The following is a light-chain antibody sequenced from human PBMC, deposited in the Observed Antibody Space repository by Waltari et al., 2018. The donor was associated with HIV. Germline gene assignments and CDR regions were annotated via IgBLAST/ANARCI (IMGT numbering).Light chain of an antibody. Sequence: SYVLTQSPSVSVAPGQTARVTCGGNNIGTQSVPWYQQMAGQSPVLVIDDDGDRPSGIPERFSGSNSGNTATLTINRVEAGDEADYYCQVWDSDSDRGVFGGGTKLTVL. V-gene: IGLV3-21*02. CDR2: DDG. CDR1: NIGTQS. J-gene: IGLJ3*02. CDR3: QVWDSDSDRGV.